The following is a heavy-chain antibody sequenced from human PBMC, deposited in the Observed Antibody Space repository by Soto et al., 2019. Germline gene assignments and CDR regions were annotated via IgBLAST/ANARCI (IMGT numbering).Heavy chain of an antibody. CDR2: INHSGST. CDR3: ARGDSGYCSSTSCYYLGYYYYNGMDV. J-gene: IGHJ6*02. V-gene: IGHV4-34*01. Sequence: LSLTCAVYGGSFSGYYWSWIRQPPGKGLEWIGEINHSGSTNYNPSLKSRVTISVDTSKNQFSLKLSSVTAADTAVYYCARGDSGYCSSTSCYYLGYYYYNGMDVWGQGTMVTVSS. D-gene: IGHD2-2*01. CDR1: GGSFSGYY.